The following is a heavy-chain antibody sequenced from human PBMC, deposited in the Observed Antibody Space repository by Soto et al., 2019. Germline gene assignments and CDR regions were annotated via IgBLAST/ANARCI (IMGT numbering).Heavy chain of an antibody. J-gene: IGHJ6*02. CDR1: GFTFDDYA. CDR3: AKDLKTQQLVLNYYYGMDV. CDR2: ISWNSGSI. Sequence: GGSLRLSCAASGFTFDDYAMHWVRQAPGKGLEWVSGISWNSGSIGYADSVKGRFTISRDNAKNSLYLQMNSLRAEDTALYYCAKDLKTQQLVLNYYYGMDVWGQGTTVTVSS. V-gene: IGHV3-9*01. D-gene: IGHD6-13*01.